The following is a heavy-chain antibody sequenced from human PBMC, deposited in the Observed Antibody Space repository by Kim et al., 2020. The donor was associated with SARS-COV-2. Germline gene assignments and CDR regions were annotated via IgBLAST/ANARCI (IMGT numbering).Heavy chain of an antibody. CDR2: IIPIFGTA. V-gene: IGHV1-69*13. D-gene: IGHD3-10*01. J-gene: IGHJ6*02. CDR1: GGTFSSYA. Sequence: SVKVSCKASGGTFSSYAISWVRQAPGQGLEWMGGIIPIFGTANYAQKFQGRVTITADESTSTAYMELSSLRSEDTAVYYCASAVNYYGSGSYYSTYYYYGMDVWGQGTTVTVSS. CDR3: ASAVNYYGSGSYYSTYYYYGMDV.